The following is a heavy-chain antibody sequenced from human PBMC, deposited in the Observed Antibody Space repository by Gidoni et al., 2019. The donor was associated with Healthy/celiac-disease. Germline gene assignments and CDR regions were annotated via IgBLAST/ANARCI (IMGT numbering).Heavy chain of an antibody. D-gene: IGHD6-6*01. CDR3: ARGYHSSSSLAED. J-gene: IGHJ4*02. V-gene: IGHV3-66*02. CDR1: GFTVSSNY. CDR2: IYSGGST. Sequence: EVQLVEAGGGWVQPGGSLRLSGAASGFTVSSNYLSWVRQAPGKGLGWVSVIYSGGSTYYADSVKGRFTISRDNSKNTLYLQMNSLRAEDTAVYYCARGYHSSSSLAEDWGQGTLVTVSS.